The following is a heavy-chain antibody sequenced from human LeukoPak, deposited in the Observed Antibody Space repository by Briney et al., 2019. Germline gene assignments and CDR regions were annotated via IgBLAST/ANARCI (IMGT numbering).Heavy chain of an antibody. CDR2: VDPEDGET. Sequence: ASVKVSCKVSGYTFTDYYMHWVQQALGKGLEWMGLVDPEDGETIYAEKFQGRVTITADTSTDTAYMELSSLRSEDTAVYYCATASYGGNGYWGQGTLVTVSS. V-gene: IGHV1-69-2*01. D-gene: IGHD4-23*01. CDR1: GYTFTDYY. CDR3: ATASYGGNGY. J-gene: IGHJ4*02.